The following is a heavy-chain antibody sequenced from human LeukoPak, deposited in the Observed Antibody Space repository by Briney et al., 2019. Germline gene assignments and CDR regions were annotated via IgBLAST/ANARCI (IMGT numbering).Heavy chain of an antibody. CDR1: GFTFSSYS. Sequence: PGGSLRLSCAASGFTFSSYSMNWVRQAPGKGLEWVSSISSSSSYIYYADSVKGRFTISGDNAKNSLYLQMNSLRAEDTAVYYCARDRGDIVVVPAAPYFDPWGQGTLVTVSS. CDR3: ARDRGDIVVVPAAPYFDP. V-gene: IGHV3-21*01. CDR2: ISSSSSYI. J-gene: IGHJ5*02. D-gene: IGHD2-2*01.